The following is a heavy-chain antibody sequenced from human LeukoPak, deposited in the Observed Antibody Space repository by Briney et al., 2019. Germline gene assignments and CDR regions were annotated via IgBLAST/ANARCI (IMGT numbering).Heavy chain of an antibody. Sequence: SETLSLTCTVSGGSISSYYWSWVRQPAGKGLEWIGRIYTSGSTNYNPSLKSRVTMSVDTSKNQFSLKLSSVTAADTAVYYCARDSRYRRLHNWFDPWGQGTLVTVSS. CDR3: ARDSRYRRLHNWFDP. J-gene: IGHJ5*02. V-gene: IGHV4-4*07. CDR1: GGSISSYY. D-gene: IGHD3-16*02. CDR2: IYTSGST.